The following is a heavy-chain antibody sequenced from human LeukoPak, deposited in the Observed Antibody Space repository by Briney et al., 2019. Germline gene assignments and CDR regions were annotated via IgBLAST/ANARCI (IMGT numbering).Heavy chain of an antibody. CDR3: AREIGGYTYGYVPREVSYYFDY. CDR2: INHSGST. CDR1: GGSFSGYY. D-gene: IGHD5-18*01. J-gene: IGHJ4*02. Sequence: SETLSLTCAVYGGSFSGYYWSWIRQPPGKGLGWIGEINHSGSTNYNPSLKSRVTISVDTSKNQFSLKLSSVTAADTAVYYCAREIGGYTYGYVPREVSYYFDYWGQGTLVTVSS. V-gene: IGHV4-34*01.